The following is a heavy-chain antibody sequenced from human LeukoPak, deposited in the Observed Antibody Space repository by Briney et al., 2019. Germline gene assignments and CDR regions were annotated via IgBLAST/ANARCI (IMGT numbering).Heavy chain of an antibody. J-gene: IGHJ4*02. CDR2: ISYDGSNK. Sequence: GGSLRLSCAASGFTFSSYGMHWVRQAPGKGLEWVAVISYDGSNKYYAGSVKGRFTISRDNAKNTLYLQMNSLRTEDTAVYYCACYGIAPPYWGQGTLVTVSS. CDR3: ACYGIAPPY. CDR1: GFTFSSYG. D-gene: IGHD2-15*01. V-gene: IGHV3-30*03.